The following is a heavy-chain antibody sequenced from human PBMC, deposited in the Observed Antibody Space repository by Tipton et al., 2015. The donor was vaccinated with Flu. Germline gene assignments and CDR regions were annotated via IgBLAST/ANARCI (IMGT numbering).Heavy chain of an antibody. D-gene: IGHD3/OR15-3a*01. J-gene: IGHJ6*02. CDR2: IYSDGRA. CDR1: GFTVNSNY. V-gene: IGHV3-53*01. Sequence: SLRLSCAASGFTVNSNYMSWVRQAPGKGLEWVSVIYSDGRAYYVDSVKGRFTVSRDDSKNMLSLQMDSLGAEDTAVYYCARLKLFALVNHSYYYGLDVWGQGTTVTVS. CDR3: ARLKLFALVNHSYYYGLDV.